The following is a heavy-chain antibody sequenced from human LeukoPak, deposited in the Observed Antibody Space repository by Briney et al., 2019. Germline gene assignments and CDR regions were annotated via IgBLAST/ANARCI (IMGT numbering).Heavy chain of an antibody. D-gene: IGHD1-26*01. CDR1: GFTFSSYA. Sequence: QSGGSLRPSCAASGFTFSSYAMPWVRQAPGKGQEWVAVISYDGSNKYYADSVKGRFTISRDNSKNTLYLQMNSLRAEDTAVYYCARDPIHSGSYSYYYGMDVWGQGTTVTVSS. CDR3: ARDPIHSGSYSYYYGMDV. CDR2: ISYDGSNK. J-gene: IGHJ6*02. V-gene: IGHV3-30-3*01.